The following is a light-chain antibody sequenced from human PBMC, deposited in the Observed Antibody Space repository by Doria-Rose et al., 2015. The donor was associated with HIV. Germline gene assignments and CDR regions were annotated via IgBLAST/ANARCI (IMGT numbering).Light chain of an antibody. V-gene: IGKV1-39*01. CDR3: QQTYSSPPWT. Sequence: GNSVTITCRASQTVSTYLNWFQQEPGKASKLLIYAASRLQSGVPSRFSGSGSGTDFTLTISGLQPGDFATYYCQQTYSSPPWTFGQGTKVEMK. CDR2: AAS. J-gene: IGKJ1*01. CDR1: QTVSTY.